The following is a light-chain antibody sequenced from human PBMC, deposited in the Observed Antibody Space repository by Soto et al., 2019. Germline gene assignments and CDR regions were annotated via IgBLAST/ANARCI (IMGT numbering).Light chain of an antibody. Sequence: EIVLTQSPGTLSLSPGERATLSCRASQSVTGSYLAWYQQKPGQAPRLLIYGASTRATGIPDRFSGSGSGTDFTLTISRLEPEDFAVHYCQQYGRSPPKTFGQGTKVEIK. J-gene: IGKJ1*01. CDR2: GAS. V-gene: IGKV3-20*01. CDR3: QQYGRSPPKT. CDR1: QSVTGSY.